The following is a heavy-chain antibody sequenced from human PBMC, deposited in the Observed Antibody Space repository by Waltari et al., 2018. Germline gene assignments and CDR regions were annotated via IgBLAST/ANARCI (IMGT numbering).Heavy chain of an antibody. J-gene: IGHJ4*02. CDR1: GGSFSGYY. CDR3: ARVFGRITIFGVVSIYDYFDY. D-gene: IGHD3-3*01. CDR2: INHSGST. Sequence: QVQLQQWGAGLLKPSETLSLTCAVYGGSFSGYYWRWIRQPPGKGLWWFGEINHSGSTNVNQVLKSRVTISVDTSKNQFTLKLSCGCAVDTAVYDCARVFGRITIFGVVSIYDYFDYWGQGTLVTVSS. V-gene: IGHV4-34*01.